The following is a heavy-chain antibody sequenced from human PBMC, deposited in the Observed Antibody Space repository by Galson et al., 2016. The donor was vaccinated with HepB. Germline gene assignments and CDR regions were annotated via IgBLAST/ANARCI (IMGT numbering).Heavy chain of an antibody. V-gene: IGHV3-74*01. CDR1: GFTFSSHW. D-gene: IGHD3-16*01. J-gene: IGHJ3*02. CDR2: INSDGRRVNSDGILS. CDR3: ARDLWGNGRDGAFDI. Sequence: SLRLSCAASGFTFSSHWMQWVRQAPGKGLVWVARINSDGRRVNSDGILSNYADSVKGRFTISRDNAKNMLYLQMNSLRTEDTALYFCARDLWGNGRDGAFDIWGQGTMVTVSS.